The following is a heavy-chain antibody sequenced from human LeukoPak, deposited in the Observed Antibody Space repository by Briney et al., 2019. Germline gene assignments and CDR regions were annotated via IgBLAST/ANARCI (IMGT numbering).Heavy chain of an antibody. V-gene: IGHV4-39*01. CDR3: ARNSPVYWNFDL. D-gene: IGHD2/OR15-2a*01. CDR1: GDSVNNNHPY. J-gene: IGHJ2*01. Sequence: PSETLSLTCTVSGDSVNNNHPYWAWIRQPPGKGLEWVGSLYYTGTTYYNPSLGSRVTMSVDSSNNRFSLTLTSVTAADTAIYYCARNSPVYWNFDLWGRGTLVSVSS. CDR2: LYYTGTT.